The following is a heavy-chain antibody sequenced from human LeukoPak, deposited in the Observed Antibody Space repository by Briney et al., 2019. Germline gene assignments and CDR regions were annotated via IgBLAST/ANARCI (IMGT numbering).Heavy chain of an antibody. Sequence: GASVKVSCKASGYTFTGYYMHWVRQAPGQGLEWMGWINPNSGGTNYAQKFQGRVTMTGDTSISTAYMELSRLRSDDTAVYYCVRYCSGGSCYSVPFDIWGQGTMVTVSS. D-gene: IGHD2-15*01. V-gene: IGHV1-2*02. CDR3: VRYCSGGSCYSVPFDI. J-gene: IGHJ3*02. CDR2: INPNSGGT. CDR1: GYTFTGYY.